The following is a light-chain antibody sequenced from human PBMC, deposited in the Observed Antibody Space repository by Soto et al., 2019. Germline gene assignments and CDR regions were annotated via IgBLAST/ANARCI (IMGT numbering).Light chain of an antibody. Sequence: QSVLTQPPSASGSPGQSITISCTGTSSDVGGYNYVSWYQQHPGKAPKLMIYGVSERPSGVPDRFSGFKSSNTASLTVSGLQAEDEADYYCSSYAGSNNFVFGTGTKVTVL. J-gene: IGLJ1*01. V-gene: IGLV2-8*01. CDR2: GVS. CDR3: SSYAGSNNFV. CDR1: SSDVGGYNY.